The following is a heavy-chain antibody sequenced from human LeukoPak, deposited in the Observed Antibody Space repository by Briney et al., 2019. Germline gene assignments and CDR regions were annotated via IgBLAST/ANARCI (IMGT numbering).Heavy chain of an antibody. D-gene: IGHD4-23*01. CDR1: GYTFTGAY. Sequence: ASVKVSCKASGYTFTGAYMHWVRQAPGQGLEWVGWINPNSGETKFAPKFQGRVTMTRDTSLSTAFMDLGGLRPDDTAVYCARVLFNSGYDSWGQGSLVTVSS. CDR3: ARVLFNSGYDS. V-gene: IGHV1-2*02. J-gene: IGHJ5*01. CDR2: INPNSGET.